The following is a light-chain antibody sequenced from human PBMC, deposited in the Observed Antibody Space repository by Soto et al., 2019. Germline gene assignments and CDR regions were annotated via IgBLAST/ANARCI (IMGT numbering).Light chain of an antibody. CDR3: MQSQQSRWR. Sequence: DVVMTQSPPSVSVTPGEPAAISCRSSESLLDTTGYNFLDWYVQKPGQSPQLLIYFGSTRASGVPDKFSGSGSGTDFTLNISRVEAEDVGIYYCMQSQQSRWRFGQGTKVEIK. CDR2: FGS. CDR1: ESLLDTTGYNF. J-gene: IGKJ1*01. V-gene: IGKV2-28*01.